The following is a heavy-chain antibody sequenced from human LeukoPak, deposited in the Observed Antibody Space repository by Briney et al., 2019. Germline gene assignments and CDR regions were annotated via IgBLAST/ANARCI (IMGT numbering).Heavy chain of an antibody. CDR2: ISYDGSNK. J-gene: IGHJ4*02. CDR1: KFTFSSYA. D-gene: IGHD6-6*01. Sequence: GGSLRLSCAASKFTFSSYAMHWVRQAPGKGLEWVAIISYDGSNKYYTDSVKGRFTISRDNPKNTLYLQMNSLRIEDTAVYYCAREHNSQRLVLGLWGQGTLVTVSS. CDR3: AREHNSQRLVLGL. V-gene: IGHV3-30-3*01.